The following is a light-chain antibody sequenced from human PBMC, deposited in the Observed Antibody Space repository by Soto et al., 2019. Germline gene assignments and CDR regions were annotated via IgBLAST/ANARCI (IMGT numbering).Light chain of an antibody. CDR1: QSITNW. J-gene: IGKJ1*01. CDR3: QQHNSYSGT. Sequence: DIQMTESPSSLSASVGDRVTITCRASQSITNWLAWYQQKPGKAPKLLIYDASSLESGVPSRFSGSGSGTEFTLTISSLQPDDFATYYCQQHNSYSGTFGQGTKVDIK. CDR2: DAS. V-gene: IGKV1-5*01.